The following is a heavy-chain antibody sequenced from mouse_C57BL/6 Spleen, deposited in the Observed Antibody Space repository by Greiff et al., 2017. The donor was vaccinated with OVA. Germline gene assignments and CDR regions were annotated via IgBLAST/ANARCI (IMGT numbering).Heavy chain of an antibody. Sequence: VKLMESGPGLVAPSQSLSITCTVSGFSLTSYGVDWVRQPPGKGLEWLGGIWGGGSTNYNSALMSRLSISKDNSKSQVFLKMNSLRTDDTAMYYCARQLRLRDYYAMDYWGQGTSVTVSS. CDR1: GFSLTSYG. CDR2: IWGGGST. J-gene: IGHJ4*01. V-gene: IGHV2-9*01. D-gene: IGHD3-2*02. CDR3: ARQLRLRDYYAMDY.